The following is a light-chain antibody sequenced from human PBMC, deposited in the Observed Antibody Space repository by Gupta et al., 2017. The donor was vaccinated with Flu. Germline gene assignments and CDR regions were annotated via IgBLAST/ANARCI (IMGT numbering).Light chain of an antibody. V-gene: IGKV1-5*03. J-gene: IGKJ2*01. Sequence: PSTLSASVGDRVTITCRASQSIRNWLAWYQQKPGKAPNLLIYKASSLESGVPSRFSGSGSGTEFTLTISSLQPEDSATYYCQQYDTYLGIFGQGTKLEIK. CDR2: KAS. CDR1: QSIRNW. CDR3: QQYDTYLGI.